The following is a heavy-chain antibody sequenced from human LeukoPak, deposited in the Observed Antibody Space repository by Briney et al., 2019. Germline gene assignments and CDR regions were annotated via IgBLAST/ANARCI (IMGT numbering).Heavy chain of an antibody. CDR3: ARGPPRGGAVRYSSGWYVGY. V-gene: IGHV4-34*01. CDR1: GGSFSGYY. J-gene: IGHJ4*02. CDR2: INHSGST. Sequence: KASETLSLTCAVYGGSFSGYYWSWIRQPPGKGLEWIGEINHSGSTNYNPSLKSRVTISVDTSKNQFSLKLSSVTAADTAVYYCARGPPRGGAVRYSSGWYVGYWGQGTLSPSPQ. D-gene: IGHD6-19*01.